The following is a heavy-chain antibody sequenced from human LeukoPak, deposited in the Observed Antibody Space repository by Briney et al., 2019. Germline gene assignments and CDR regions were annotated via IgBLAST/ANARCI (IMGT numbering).Heavy chain of an antibody. J-gene: IGHJ4*02. Sequence: GGSLRLSCAASGFTFSSYGMHWVRQAPGKGLEWVAVIWYDGSNKYYADSVKGRFTISRDNSKNTLYLQMNSLRAEDTAVYYCASARDGWAVAGTLDYSGQGTLVTVSS. CDR2: IWYDGSNK. V-gene: IGHV3-33*01. D-gene: IGHD6-19*01. CDR1: GFTFSSYG. CDR3: ASARDGWAVAGTLDY.